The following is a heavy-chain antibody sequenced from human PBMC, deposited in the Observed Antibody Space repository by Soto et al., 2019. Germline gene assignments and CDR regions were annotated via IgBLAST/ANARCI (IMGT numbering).Heavy chain of an antibody. V-gene: IGHV3-48*03. CDR2: ISSSGSII. CDR3: ARGRDIVVVVAVILNDAFDI. J-gene: IGHJ3*02. CDR1: GFTFSSYE. Sequence: EVQLVESGGGLVQPGGSLRVSCAASGFTFSSYEMNWVRQAPGKGLEWVSYISSSGSIIYYADSVKGRFTISRDNAKNSLYLQMTSLRAEDTAVYYCARGRDIVVVVAVILNDAFDIWGQGTMVTVSS. D-gene: IGHD2-15*01.